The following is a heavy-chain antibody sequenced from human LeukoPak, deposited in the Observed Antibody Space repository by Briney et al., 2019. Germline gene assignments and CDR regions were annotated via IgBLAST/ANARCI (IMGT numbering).Heavy chain of an antibody. V-gene: IGHV3-30*18. D-gene: IGHD2-2*01. J-gene: IGHJ4*02. Sequence: PGRSLRLSCAASGFTSSSYGMHWVRQAPGKGLEWVAVISYDGSNKYYADSVKGRFTISRDNSKNTLYLQMNSLRAEDTAVYYCAKDGGVVVVPAATRPDYWGQGTLVTVSS. CDR1: GFTSSSYG. CDR2: ISYDGSNK. CDR3: AKDGGVVVVPAATRPDY.